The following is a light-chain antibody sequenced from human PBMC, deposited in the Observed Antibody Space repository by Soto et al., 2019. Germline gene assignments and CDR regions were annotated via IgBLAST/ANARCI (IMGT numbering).Light chain of an antibody. V-gene: IGKV3-15*01. CDR1: QSVSSS. CDR3: QQYYNWPQLT. J-gene: IGKJ4*01. Sequence: IVVTQSPATLSVSPGETVTLSCMVSQSVSSSLAWYRQKPGQAPRLLISGAYTRATGIPARFSGSGSGTEFTLTISGLQSEDVAVYDCQQYYNWPQLTFGGGTRVEIE. CDR2: GAY.